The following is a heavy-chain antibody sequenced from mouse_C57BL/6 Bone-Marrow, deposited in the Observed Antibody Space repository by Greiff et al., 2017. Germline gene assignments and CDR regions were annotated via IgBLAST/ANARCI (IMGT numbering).Heavy chain of an antibody. Sequence: VQLQESGAELARPGASVKLSCKASGYTFTSYGISWVKQRTGQGLEWIGEIYPRSGNTYYNEKFKGKATLTADKSSSTAYMELRSLTSEASAVYFCARKGIYGSIYYFDYWGQGTTLTVSS. J-gene: IGHJ2*01. V-gene: IGHV1-81*01. CDR3: ARKGIYGSIYYFDY. CDR1: GYTFTSYG. CDR2: IYPRSGNT. D-gene: IGHD1-1*01.